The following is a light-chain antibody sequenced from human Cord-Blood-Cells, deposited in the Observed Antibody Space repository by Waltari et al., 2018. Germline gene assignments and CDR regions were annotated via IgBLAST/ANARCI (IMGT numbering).Light chain of an antibody. J-gene: IGKJ4*01. CDR1: QSVSSY. CDR3: QQRSNWPLT. CDR2: DAS. Sequence: EIVLTQSPATLSLSPGERATLSCRASQSVSSYLAWYQQKPGQAPRLLIYDASNSATGIPARFSGSGSETDFTRTISSLEPEDFAVYYCQQRSNWPLTFGGGTKVEIK. V-gene: IGKV3-11*01.